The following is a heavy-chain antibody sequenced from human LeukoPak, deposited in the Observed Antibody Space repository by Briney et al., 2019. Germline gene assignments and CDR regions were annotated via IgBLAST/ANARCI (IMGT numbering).Heavy chain of an antibody. CDR3: ARGLGSGGFSDY. V-gene: IGHV1-46*01. CDR1: GYIFTNNY. Sequence: ASVKASCKASGYIFTNNYIQWVRQAPGQGLEWMGIINPSGGSAHYAQQFQGRVTMTSDTSTTTIYMELNSLRSEDTAVYYCARGLGSGGFSDYWGQGTLVTVSS. J-gene: IGHJ4*02. D-gene: IGHD3-10*01. CDR2: INPSGGSA.